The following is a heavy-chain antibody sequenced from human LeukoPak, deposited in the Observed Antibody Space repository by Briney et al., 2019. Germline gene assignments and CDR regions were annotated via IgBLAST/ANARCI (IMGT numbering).Heavy chain of an antibody. V-gene: IGHV3-66*01. Sequence: RPGRSLRLSCAASGFTFSSYAMHWVRQAPGKGLEWVSVIYSGGSTYYADSVKGRFTISRDNAKNSLYLQTNSLRAEDTAVYYCARGHSQGIDAFDIWGQGTMVTVSS. CDR3: ARGHSQGIDAFDI. J-gene: IGHJ3*02. D-gene: IGHD2-21*01. CDR1: GFTFSSYA. CDR2: IYSGGST.